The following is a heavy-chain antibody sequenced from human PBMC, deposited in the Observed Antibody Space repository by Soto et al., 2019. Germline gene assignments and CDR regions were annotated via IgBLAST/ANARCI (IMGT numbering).Heavy chain of an antibody. CDR2: IWYDGSNK. CDR3: AREIRQWLVGYYYYGMDV. CDR1: GFTFSSYG. J-gene: IGHJ6*02. Sequence: GGSLRLSCAASGFTFSSYGMHWVRQAPGKGLEWVAVIWYDGSNKYYADSVKGRFTISRDNSKNTLYLQMNSLRAEDTAVYYCAREIRQWLVGYYYYGMDVWGQGTTVTVSS. D-gene: IGHD6-19*01. V-gene: IGHV3-33*01.